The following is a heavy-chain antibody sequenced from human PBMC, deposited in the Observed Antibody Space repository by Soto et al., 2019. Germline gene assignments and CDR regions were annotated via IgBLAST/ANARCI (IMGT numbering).Heavy chain of an antibody. Sequence: PGGSLRLSCKASGFTFSDFGMHWVRQAPGNGLEWVSAIWYDGSYQYYADPVRGRFTTSRDNSNNTLFLQMNSLRVEDTAVYYCARDRLITYGAKIAPDHWGQGALVTVSS. CDR2: IWYDGSYQ. CDR3: ARDRLITYGAKIAPDH. CDR1: GFTFSDFG. J-gene: IGHJ5*02. V-gene: IGHV3-33*01. D-gene: IGHD3-16*01.